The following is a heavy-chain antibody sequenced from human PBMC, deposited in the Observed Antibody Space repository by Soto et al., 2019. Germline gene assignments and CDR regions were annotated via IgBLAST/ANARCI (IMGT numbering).Heavy chain of an antibody. CDR3: AKRVAVPAAFVPNRKHYYMDV. J-gene: IGHJ6*03. CDR1: GFTFSSYA. D-gene: IGHD2-2*01. V-gene: IGHV3-23*01. Sequence: GGSLRLSCAASGFTFSSYAMSWVRQAPGKGLEWVSAISGSGGSTYYADSVKGRFTISRDNSKNTLYLQMNSLRAEDTAVYYCAKRVAVPAAFVPNRKHYYMDVWGKGTTVTVSS. CDR2: ISGSGGST.